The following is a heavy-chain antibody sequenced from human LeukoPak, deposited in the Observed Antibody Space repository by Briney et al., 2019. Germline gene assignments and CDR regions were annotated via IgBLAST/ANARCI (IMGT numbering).Heavy chain of an antibody. D-gene: IGHD3-3*01. Sequence: ASVKVSCKASGYTSTSYDINWVRQATGQGLEWMGWMNPNSGDTGYAQKFQGRVTMTRNTSISTAYMELSSLRSEDTAVYYCAREHDFWSGYSDWGQGTLVTASS. CDR3: AREHDFWSGYSD. J-gene: IGHJ4*02. CDR2: MNPNSGDT. V-gene: IGHV1-8*01. CDR1: GYTSTSYD.